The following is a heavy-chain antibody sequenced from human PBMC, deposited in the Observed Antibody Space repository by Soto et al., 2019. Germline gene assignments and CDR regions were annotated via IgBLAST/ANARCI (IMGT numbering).Heavy chain of an antibody. J-gene: IGHJ4*02. D-gene: IGHD1-1*01. V-gene: IGHV3-73*01. Sequence: GGSLRLSCEASEFAFSDSAMHWVRQASGKGLEWIGRIRGKRGNDGTAYAASVKGRFTISRDDSKTTTYLHMNSLKTEDTAVYYCTRWKESYSDYWGQGTLVTVSS. CDR2: IRGKRGNDGT. CDR1: EFAFSDSA. CDR3: TRWKESYSDY.